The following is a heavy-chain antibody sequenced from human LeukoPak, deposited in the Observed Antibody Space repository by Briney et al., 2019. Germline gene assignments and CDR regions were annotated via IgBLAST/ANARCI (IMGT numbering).Heavy chain of an antibody. V-gene: IGHV3-30*03. CDR1: GFTFSSYG. Sequence: SGRSLRLSCAASGFTFSSYGMHWVRQAPGKGLEWVAVISYDGSNKYYADSVKGRFTISRDNAKNSLYLQMNSLRAEDTAVYYCAPHAYDFWSGYYNWGQGTLVTVSS. D-gene: IGHD3-3*01. CDR2: ISYDGSNK. J-gene: IGHJ4*02. CDR3: APHAYDFWSGYYN.